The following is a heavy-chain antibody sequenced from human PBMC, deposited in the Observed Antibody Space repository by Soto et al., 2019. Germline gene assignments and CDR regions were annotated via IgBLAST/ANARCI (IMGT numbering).Heavy chain of an antibody. V-gene: IGHV4-39*01. CDR3: ARRYLRHDAFAI. D-gene: IGHD1-1*01. Sequence: SETLSLTCTVSGGSISSSSYYWGCIRQPPGKGLEWIGSIYYSGSTYYNPSLKSRVTISVDTSKNQFSLKLSSVTAADTAVYYFARRYLRHDAFAIWGQGTMVTVSS. CDR1: GGSISSSSYY. J-gene: IGHJ3*02. CDR2: IYYSGST.